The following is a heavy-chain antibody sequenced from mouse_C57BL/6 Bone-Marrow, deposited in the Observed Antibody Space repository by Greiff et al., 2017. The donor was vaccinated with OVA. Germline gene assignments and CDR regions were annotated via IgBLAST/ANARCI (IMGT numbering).Heavy chain of an antibody. J-gene: IGHJ4*01. CDR2: ISYDGSN. CDR1: GYSITSGYY. V-gene: IGHV3-6*01. Sequence: EVQRVESGPGLVKPSQSLSLTCSVTGYSITSGYYWNWIRQFPGNKLEWMGYISYDGSNNYNPSLKNRISITRDTSKNQFFLKLNSVTTEDTATYYCARDHGLYAMDYWGEGTSVTVSS. D-gene: IGHD1-1*01. CDR3: ARDHGLYAMDY.